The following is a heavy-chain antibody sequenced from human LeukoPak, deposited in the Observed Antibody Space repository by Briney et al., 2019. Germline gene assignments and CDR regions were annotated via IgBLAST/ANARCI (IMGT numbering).Heavy chain of an antibody. J-gene: IGHJ4*02. CDR2: IYHSGST. D-gene: IGHD3-10*01. CDR1: GYSISSGYY. V-gene: IGHV4-38-2*02. Sequence: SETLSLTCTVSGYSISSGYYWGWIRQPPGKGLEWIGSIYHSGSTYYNPSLKSRVTISVDTSKNQFSLKLSSVTAADTAVYYCARVYSGSYSYWGQGTLVTVSS. CDR3: ARVYSGSYSY.